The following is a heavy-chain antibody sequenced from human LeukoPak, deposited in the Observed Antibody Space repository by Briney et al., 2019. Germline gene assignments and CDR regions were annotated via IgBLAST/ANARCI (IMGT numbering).Heavy chain of an antibody. CDR1: GYTFTSYY. CDR3: ATDRRIQLWGRNFDY. J-gene: IGHJ4*02. D-gene: IGHD5-18*01. CDR2: INPSGGST. Sequence: ASVKVSCKASGYTFTSYYMHWVRQAPGQGLEWMGIINPSGGSTSYAQKFQGRVTMTEDTSTDTAYMELSSLRSEDTAVYYCATDRRIQLWGRNFDYWGQGTLVTVSS. V-gene: IGHV1-46*01.